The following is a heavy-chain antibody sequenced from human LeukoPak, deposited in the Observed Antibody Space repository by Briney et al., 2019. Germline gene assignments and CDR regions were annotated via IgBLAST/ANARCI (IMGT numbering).Heavy chain of an antibody. Sequence: ASVKVSCKASGYTFTGYYMHWVRQAPGQGLEWMGWINPNSGGTNYAQKFQGRVTMTRDTSIGTVYMELSRLRSDDTAVYYCAPEVGRGYFDYWGQGTLVTVSS. V-gene: IGHV1-2*02. D-gene: IGHD1-26*01. CDR2: INPNSGGT. CDR3: APEVGRGYFDY. J-gene: IGHJ4*02. CDR1: GYTFTGYY.